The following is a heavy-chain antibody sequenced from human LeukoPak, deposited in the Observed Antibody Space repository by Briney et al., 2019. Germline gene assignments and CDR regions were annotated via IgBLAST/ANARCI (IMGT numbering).Heavy chain of an antibody. J-gene: IGHJ4*02. Sequence: PSETLSLTCTVSGDSVSSYYWNWIRRPAGKGLEWIVRISASGSTNYNPSLKSRVTMSVDTSKSQFSLRLSSVTAADTAVYYCARGYTGGWYYFDYWGQGTPVTVSS. CDR3: ARGYTGGWYYFDY. D-gene: IGHD6-19*01. CDR1: GDSVSSYY. V-gene: IGHV4-4*07. CDR2: ISASGST.